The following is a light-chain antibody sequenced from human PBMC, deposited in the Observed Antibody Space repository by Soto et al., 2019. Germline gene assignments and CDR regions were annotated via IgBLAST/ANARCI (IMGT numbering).Light chain of an antibody. J-gene: IGLJ1*01. CDR1: ISDVGTYNY. Sequence: QSVLTQPPSASGSPGQSVTISCTGTISDVGTYNYVSWYQQHPGKAPKLMIYEVNKRPAGVPDRFSGSKSGIMASLTVSGLQAEDEADYYCSSYAGNNNIYAYGTGTKVTVL. CDR3: SSYAGNNNIYA. V-gene: IGLV2-8*01. CDR2: EVN.